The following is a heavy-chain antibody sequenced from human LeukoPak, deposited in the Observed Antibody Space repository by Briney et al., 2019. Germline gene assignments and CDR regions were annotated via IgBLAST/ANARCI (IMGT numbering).Heavy chain of an antibody. CDR1: GGSFSGYY. CDR3: ARGIIAAAGPLDP. CDR2: INHSGST. Sequence: SETLSLTCAVYGGSFSGYYWSWIRQPPGKGLEWIGEINHSGSTNYNPSLKSRVTISVDTSKNQFSLKLSSVTAADTAVYYCARGIIAAAGPLDPWGQGTLVTVSS. D-gene: IGHD6-13*01. V-gene: IGHV4-34*01. J-gene: IGHJ5*02.